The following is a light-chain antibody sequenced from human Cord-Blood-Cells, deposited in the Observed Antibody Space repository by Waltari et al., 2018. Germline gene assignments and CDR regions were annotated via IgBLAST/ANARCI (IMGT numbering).Light chain of an antibody. CDR1: QGISSY. V-gene: IGKV1-8*01. CDR3: QQYYSYPPS. J-gene: IGKJ1*01. CDR2: AAS. Sequence: AIRMPQSPSSLSASTGDRVTITCRASQGISSYLAWYQQKPGKAPKPLIYAASTLQSGVPSRFSGSGSGTDFTLTISCLQSEDFATYYCQQYYSYPPSFGQGTKVEIK.